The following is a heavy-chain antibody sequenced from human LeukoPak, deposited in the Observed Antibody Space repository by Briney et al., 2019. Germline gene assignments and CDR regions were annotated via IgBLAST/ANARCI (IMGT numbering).Heavy chain of an antibody. CDR1: GGTFSSYA. CDR2: IIPIFGTA. Sequence: SVKVSCKASGGTFSSYAISWVRQAPGQGPEWMGGIIPIFGTANYAQKFQGRVTITADESTSTAYMELSSLRSEDTAVYYCAPESSGWYGSGYWGQGTLVTVSS. CDR3: APESSGWYGSGY. D-gene: IGHD6-19*01. V-gene: IGHV1-69*13. J-gene: IGHJ4*02.